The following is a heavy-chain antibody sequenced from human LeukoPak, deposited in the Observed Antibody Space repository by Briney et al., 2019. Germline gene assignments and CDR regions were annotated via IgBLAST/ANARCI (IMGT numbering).Heavy chain of an antibody. CDR3: ARTLKEDTAETYYFDY. CDR1: GGAISSYY. Sequence: LETLSLTCTVSGGAISSYYWSWIRQPPGKGLEWIGYIYYSGSTNYNPSLKSRVTISVDTSKNQFSLKLSSVTAADTAVYYCARTLKEDTAETYYFDYWGQGTLVTVSS. J-gene: IGHJ4*02. CDR2: IYYSGST. V-gene: IGHV4-59*01. D-gene: IGHD5-18*01.